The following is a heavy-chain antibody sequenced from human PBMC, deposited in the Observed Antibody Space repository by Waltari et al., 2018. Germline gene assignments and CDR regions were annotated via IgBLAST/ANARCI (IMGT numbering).Heavy chain of an antibody. CDR2: VDPEDGET. CDR1: GYTFTDYY. Sequence: EVQLVQSGAEVKKPGATVKISCKASGYTFTDYYMHWVQQAPGKGLEWMGRVDPEDGETIYAEKFQGRVTITTDESTSTAYMELSSLRSEDTAVYYCASHEDHNWTDYWGQGTLVTVSS. D-gene: IGHD1-20*01. V-gene: IGHV1-69-2*01. J-gene: IGHJ4*02. CDR3: ASHEDHNWTDY.